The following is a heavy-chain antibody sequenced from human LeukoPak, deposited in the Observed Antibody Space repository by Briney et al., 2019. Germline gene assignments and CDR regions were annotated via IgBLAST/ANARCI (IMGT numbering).Heavy chain of an antibody. Sequence: GRSLRLSCAASGFTFSSYGMHWVRQAPGKGLEWVAVISYDGSNKYYADSVKGRFTISRDNSKNTLYLQMNSLRAEDTAVYYCARTSDIMTHRGMDVWGQGTTVTVSS. CDR1: GFTFSSYG. J-gene: IGHJ6*02. CDR2: ISYDGSNK. D-gene: IGHD2-2*01. CDR3: ARTSDIMTHRGMDV. V-gene: IGHV3-30*03.